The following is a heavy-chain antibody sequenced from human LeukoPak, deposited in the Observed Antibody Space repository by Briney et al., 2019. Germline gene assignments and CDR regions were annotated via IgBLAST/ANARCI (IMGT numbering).Heavy chain of an antibody. V-gene: IGHV3-66*01. CDR3: ARAKVSGYYGSGQNWFDP. D-gene: IGHD3-10*01. J-gene: IGHJ5*02. Sequence: PGGSLRLSCAASGFTVSSNYMTWVRQAPGKGLEWVSVIYTSGNTYYADSVKGRFTISRDNSKSTLYLQMNSLRAEDTAVYYCARAKVSGYYGSGQNWFDPWGQGTLVIVSS. CDR1: GFTVSSNY. CDR2: IYTSGNT.